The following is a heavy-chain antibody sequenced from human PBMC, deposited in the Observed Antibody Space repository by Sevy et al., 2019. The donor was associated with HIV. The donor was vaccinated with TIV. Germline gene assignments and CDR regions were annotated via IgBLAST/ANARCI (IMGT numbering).Heavy chain of an antibody. CDR2: ISPFTGDT. V-gene: IGHV1-18*01. Sequence: ASVKVSCKRSGYTFTTYTITWVRQAPGQGLEWVGRISPFTGDTDYARNLQGRVTMTTDTSSTTAYMELRSLRSDDTAVYYCARAYCSGGRCYSHAYWGLGTLVTVSS. D-gene: IGHD2-15*01. CDR3: ARAYCSGGRCYSHAY. CDR1: GYTFTTYT. J-gene: IGHJ4*02.